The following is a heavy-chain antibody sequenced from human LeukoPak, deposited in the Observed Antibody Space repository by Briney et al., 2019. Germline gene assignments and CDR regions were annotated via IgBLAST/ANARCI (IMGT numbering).Heavy chain of an antibody. CDR3: ERVRAYSTSMDV. Sequence: ASVKVSCKASGYTFSIYGISWVRQAPGQGLEWMGWISAYNTNANYAQKVQGRVTMTTDTATSTAYMELRSVRSDDTAGYECERVRAYSTSMDVWGKGTTVTVSS. J-gene: IGHJ6*04. CDR1: GYTFSIYG. D-gene: IGHD6-6*01. V-gene: IGHV1-18*01. CDR2: ISAYNTNA.